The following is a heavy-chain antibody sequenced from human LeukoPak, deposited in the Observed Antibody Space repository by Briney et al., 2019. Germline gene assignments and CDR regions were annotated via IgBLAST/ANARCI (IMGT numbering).Heavy chain of an antibody. D-gene: IGHD3-10*01. CDR3: AKNIRTGAYYYYYMDV. CDR1: GFTFSSYE. J-gene: IGHJ6*03. V-gene: IGHV3-48*03. Sequence: PGGSLRLSCAASGFTFSSYEMNWVRQAPGKGLEWVSYISSSGSTIYYADSVKGRFTISRDNAKNSLYLQMNGLGAEDTAVYFCAKNIRTGAYYYYYMDVWGKGTTVIVSS. CDR2: ISSSGSTI.